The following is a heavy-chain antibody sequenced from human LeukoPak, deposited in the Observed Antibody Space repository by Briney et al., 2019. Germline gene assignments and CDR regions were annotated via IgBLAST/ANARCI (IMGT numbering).Heavy chain of an antibody. J-gene: IGHJ4*02. V-gene: IGHV3-21*01. Sequence: PGGSLRLSCAASGFTFSSYSMNWVCQAPGKGLEWVSSIGSSSRYIYYADSVKGRFTISRDNAKNSLYLQMNSLRVDDTAVYYCARSPPLPHWGQGTLVTVSS. CDR3: ARSPPLPH. CDR1: GFTFSSYS. CDR2: IGSSSRYI.